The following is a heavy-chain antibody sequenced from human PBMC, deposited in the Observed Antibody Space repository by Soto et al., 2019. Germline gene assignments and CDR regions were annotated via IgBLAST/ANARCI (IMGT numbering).Heavy chain of an antibody. Sequence: QVQLVQSGAEVKKPGSSVKVSCKVSGGTFSNYAIDWVRLAPGHGLEWMGGIVPIFGTTYYTQKFQGRATIIADDSTTTADLEMSRLRSEDTAIYYCARVEAVAGLYNYPGLDVWGPGTAVTVSS. CDR3: ARVEAVAGLYNYPGLDV. J-gene: IGHJ6*02. V-gene: IGHV1-69*12. D-gene: IGHD6-19*01. CDR1: GGTFSNYA. CDR2: IVPIFGTT.